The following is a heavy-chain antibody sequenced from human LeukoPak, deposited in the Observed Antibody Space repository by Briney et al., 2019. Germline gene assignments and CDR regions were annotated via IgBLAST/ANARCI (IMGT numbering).Heavy chain of an antibody. CDR3: ARDGYNSGYFDY. V-gene: IGHV4-30-4*01. Sequence: PSETLSLTCTVSGASIRSGGYYWNWIRQPPGKGLEWIGYIYYSRSTSYSPSLKSRLTISVYTSKNQFSLKLSSVTAADTAVYYCARDGYNSGYFDYWGQGTLVTVSS. J-gene: IGHJ4*02. D-gene: IGHD5-24*01. CDR2: IYYSRST. CDR1: GASIRSGGYY.